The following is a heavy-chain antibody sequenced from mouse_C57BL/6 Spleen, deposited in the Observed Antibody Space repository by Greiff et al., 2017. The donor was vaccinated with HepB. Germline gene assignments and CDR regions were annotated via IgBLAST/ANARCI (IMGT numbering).Heavy chain of an antibody. CDR1: GYSFTGYF. D-gene: IGHD1-1*01. Sequence: EVQLQQSGPELVKPGDSVKISCKASGYSFTGYFMNWVMQSHGKSLEWIGRINPYNGDTFYNQKFKGKATLTVDTSSSTAHMELRSLTSEDSAVYYCARNYYGSCFDYWGQGTTLTVSS. CDR3: ARNYYGSCFDY. J-gene: IGHJ2*01. V-gene: IGHV1-20*01. CDR2: INPYNGDT.